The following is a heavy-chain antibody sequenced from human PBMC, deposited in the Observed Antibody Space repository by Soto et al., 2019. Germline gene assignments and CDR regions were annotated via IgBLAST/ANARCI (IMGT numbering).Heavy chain of an antibody. V-gene: IGHV1-18*01. J-gene: IGHJ5*02. CDR1: GYTFTSYG. CDR3: ARDILWFGEYTQGAGWFDP. Sequence: QVQLVQSVAEVKKPGASVKVSCKASGYTFTSYGISWVRQAPGQGLEWMGWISAYNGNTNYAQKLQGRVTMTTDTXXSXAXXELRSLRSDDTAVYYCARDILWFGEYTQGAGWFDPWGQGTLVTVSS. CDR2: ISAYNGNT. D-gene: IGHD3-10*01.